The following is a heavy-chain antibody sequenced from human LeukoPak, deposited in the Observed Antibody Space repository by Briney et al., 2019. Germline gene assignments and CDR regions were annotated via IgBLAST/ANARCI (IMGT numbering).Heavy chain of an antibody. J-gene: IGHJ4*02. CDR2: INIDGSEK. V-gene: IGHV3-7*01. CDR1: GFSFTNAW. Sequence: GGSLRLSCAVSGFSFTNAWMNWVRQAPGKGPEWVAHINIDGSEKCYVDSVKGRFTISRDNTKNSLDLQMNSLKVEDTAVYYCARDKVTYWGPGTLVTVSS. CDR3: ARDKVTY.